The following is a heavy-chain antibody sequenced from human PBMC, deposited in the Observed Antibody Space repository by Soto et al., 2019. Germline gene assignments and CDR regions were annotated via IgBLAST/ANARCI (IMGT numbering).Heavy chain of an antibody. Sequence: SETLSLTCTVSGGSTSSGDYYWSWIRQPPGKGLEWIGYIYYSGSTYYNPSLKSRVTISVDTSKNPFSLKLSSVTAADTAVYYCARGTVTTAFDIWGQGTMVTVSS. CDR1: GGSTSSGDYY. CDR3: ARGTVTTAFDI. CDR2: IYYSGST. V-gene: IGHV4-30-4*01. J-gene: IGHJ3*02. D-gene: IGHD4-17*01.